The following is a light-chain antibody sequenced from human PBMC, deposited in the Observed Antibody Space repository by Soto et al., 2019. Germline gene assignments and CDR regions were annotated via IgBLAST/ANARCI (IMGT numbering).Light chain of an antibody. CDR3: QSFDSSLRGYV. J-gene: IGLJ1*01. CDR1: ISNIGAGYG. V-gene: IGLV1-40*01. Sequence: QSVLTQPPSVSGAPGQRVTISCTGSISNIGAGYGVHWYQQLPGTAPRLLIFHNTNRPSGVPDRFSGSKSGTSASLAITGLQAEHEADYYCQSFDSSLRGYVFGTGTMVTVL. CDR2: HNT.